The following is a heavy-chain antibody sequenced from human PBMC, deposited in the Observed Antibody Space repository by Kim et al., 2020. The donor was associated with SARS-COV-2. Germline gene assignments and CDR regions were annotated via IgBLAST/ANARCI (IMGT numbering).Heavy chain of an antibody. J-gene: IGHJ3*01. CDR3: ARQLAGISFNFEV. Sequence: SETLSLNCSVSGSSIGIGYYWAWIRQPPGGGLEWIGSISHSSHTYYNSSLQRRVTMSVDRSKNLFSLMLTSVTAADTAMYFCARQLAGISFNFEVWG. CDR1: GSSIGIGYY. CDR2: ISHSSHT. V-gene: IGHV4-38-2*01. D-gene: IGHD3-16*01.